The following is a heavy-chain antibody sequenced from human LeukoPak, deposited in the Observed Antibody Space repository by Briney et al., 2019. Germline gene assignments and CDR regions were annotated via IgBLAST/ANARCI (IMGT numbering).Heavy chain of an antibody. Sequence: PSETLSLTCTVSGGSISSSSYYWAWIRQPPGKGLEWIGSMYYSGSTFYNPSLKSRVTISVDTSKNQFSLKLSSVTAADTAVYYCATITLVRGVIISHFDYWGQGTLVTVSS. CDR3: ATITLVRGVIISHFDY. CDR2: MYYSGST. J-gene: IGHJ4*02. CDR1: GGSISSSSYY. D-gene: IGHD3-10*01. V-gene: IGHV4-39*07.